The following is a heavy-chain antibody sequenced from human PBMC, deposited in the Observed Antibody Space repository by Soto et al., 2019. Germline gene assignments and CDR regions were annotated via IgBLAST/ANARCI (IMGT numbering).Heavy chain of an antibody. V-gene: IGHV4-31*01. D-gene: IGHD5-18*01. J-gene: IGHJ4*02. Sequence: QVQLQESGPGLVKPSQTLSLTCTVSGGSISSNDYYWSWIRQLPGKGLEWIGYIYYSGSTYYNPSLKSLVTISVDTSKNQCSLILYSVTAADTAVYYCARDQGGYTIFDYWGQGTLVTVSS. CDR2: IYYSGST. CDR1: GGSISSNDYY. CDR3: ARDQGGYTIFDY.